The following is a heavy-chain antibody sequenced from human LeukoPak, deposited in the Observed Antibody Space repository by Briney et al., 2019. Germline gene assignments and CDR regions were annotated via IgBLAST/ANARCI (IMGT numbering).Heavy chain of an antibody. Sequence: ASVKVSCKASGYTFTSYGISWVRQAPGQGLEWMGWISAYNGNTNYAQKLQGRVTMTTDTSTSTAYMELRSLRSDDTAVYYCARAYLVDYYGSGSYNYWGQGTLVTVSS. V-gene: IGHV1-18*01. D-gene: IGHD3-10*01. J-gene: IGHJ4*02. CDR2: ISAYNGNT. CDR3: ARAYLVDYYGSGSYNY. CDR1: GYTFTSYG.